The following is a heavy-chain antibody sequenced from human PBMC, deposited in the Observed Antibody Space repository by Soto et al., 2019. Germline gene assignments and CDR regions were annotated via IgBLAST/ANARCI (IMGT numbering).Heavy chain of an antibody. CDR3: AHKPYSFRWAVDY. J-gene: IGHJ4*02. CDR1: GFSLSTNGVG. V-gene: IGHV2-5*02. Sequence: QITLKESGPPLVKPTQTLTLTCSFSGFSLSTNGVGVGWLRQPPGKALEWLALIYWDDDNRNSPSLNTRLTITTDTSNSQVVLTMTNMDPVSTATYYCAHKPYSFRWAVDYWGQGALVTVSS. D-gene: IGHD5-18*01. CDR2: IYWDDDN.